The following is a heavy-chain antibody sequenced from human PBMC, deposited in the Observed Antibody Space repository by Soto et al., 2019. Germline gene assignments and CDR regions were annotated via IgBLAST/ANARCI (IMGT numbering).Heavy chain of an antibody. J-gene: IGHJ4*02. V-gene: IGHV1-69*08. Sequence: QVQLVQSGAELRKPGSAVKLSCKASGGTFSNSPISWVRQIPGQGPEWMGRIIPSPARTIYSRKFRGRVTLTADKSTQTVYMTLSSLTTEDSGVYYCARDPVGASSFDYWGRGTRVTVSS. D-gene: IGHD1-26*01. CDR1: GGTFSNSP. CDR2: IIPSPART. CDR3: ARDPVGASSFDY.